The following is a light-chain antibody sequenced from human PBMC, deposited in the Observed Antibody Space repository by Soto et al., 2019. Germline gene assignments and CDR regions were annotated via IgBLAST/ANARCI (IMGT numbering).Light chain of an antibody. V-gene: IGKV3-20*01. CDR1: QSVYSSY. J-gene: IGKJ1*01. Sequence: EIVWTQSPGTLSLSPGERATLSCRASQSVYSSYLAWSHQRPCQAPRLLIYGASSRATGIPDRFSGSGSGTDFTLTISRLEPEDFAVYYCQHFGSSRGTFGQGTKVDI. CDR3: QHFGSSRGT. CDR2: GAS.